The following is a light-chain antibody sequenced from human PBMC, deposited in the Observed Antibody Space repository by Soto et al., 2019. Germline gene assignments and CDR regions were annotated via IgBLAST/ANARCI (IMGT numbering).Light chain of an antibody. CDR3: ISYTSDVVGYV. V-gene: IGLV2-14*01. CDR1: NSDVGIYDF. Sequence: QSALTQPASVSGTPGQTVTISCTGSNSDVGIYDFVSWYQHHPGRAPKLIVSEVSHRPSGVSNRFSGSKSGTTASLAITGLQSEDEADYYCISYTSDVVGYVFGTGTKLTVL. J-gene: IGLJ1*01. CDR2: EVS.